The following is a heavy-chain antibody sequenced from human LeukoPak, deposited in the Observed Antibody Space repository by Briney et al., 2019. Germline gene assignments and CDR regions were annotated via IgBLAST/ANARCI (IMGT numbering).Heavy chain of an antibody. V-gene: IGHV3-30*02. CDR1: GFIFSNYN. CDR3: ARDNRGFDY. D-gene: IGHD7-27*01. Sequence: GGSLRLSCAASGFIFSNYNMNWFRQAPGKGLEAVAFMHYDGSSKYFPDSVEGRFTISRDISRNILYLQMNSLTDDDTAVYYCARDNRGFDYWGQGTLVTVSS. J-gene: IGHJ4*02. CDR2: MHYDGSSK.